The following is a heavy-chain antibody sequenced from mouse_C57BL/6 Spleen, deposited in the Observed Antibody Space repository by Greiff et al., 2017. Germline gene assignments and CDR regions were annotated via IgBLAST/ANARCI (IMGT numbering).Heavy chain of an antibody. J-gene: IGHJ2*01. CDR3: TTGRSSYFDY. D-gene: IGHD1-1*01. CDR1: GFNIKDDY. V-gene: IGHV14-4*01. CDR2: IDPENGDT. Sequence: EVQLQQSGAELVRPGASVKLSCTASGFNIKDDYMHWVKQRPEQGLEWIGWIDPENGDTEYASKFQGKATITADTSSNTAYLQLSSLTSEDTAIDYWTTGRSSYFDYWGQGTTLTVSS.